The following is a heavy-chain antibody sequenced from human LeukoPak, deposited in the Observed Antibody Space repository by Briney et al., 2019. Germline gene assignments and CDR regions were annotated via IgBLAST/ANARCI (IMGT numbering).Heavy chain of an antibody. D-gene: IGHD3-9*01. Sequence: SETLSLTCTVSGGSISSYYWSWLRQPAGKGLEWIGRIYTSGSTNYNPSLKSRGTMSVDTSKNQFSLKLSSVPAADTAVYYFARDRNDILTGYPENWFDPWGQGTLVTVSS. CDR2: IYTSGST. V-gene: IGHV4-4*07. J-gene: IGHJ5*02. CDR3: ARDRNDILTGYPENWFDP. CDR1: GGSISSYY.